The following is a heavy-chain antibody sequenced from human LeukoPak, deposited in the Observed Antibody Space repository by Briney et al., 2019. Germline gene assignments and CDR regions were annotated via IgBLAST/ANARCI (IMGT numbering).Heavy chain of an antibody. CDR2: IYYSGST. J-gene: IGHJ4*02. D-gene: IGHD1-1*01. CDR1: GGSISSGGYY. V-gene: IGHV4-30-4*08. CDR3: ARVKLERRLGSPFDYSRFDY. Sequence: PSETLSLTCTVSGGSISSGGYYWSWIRQPPGKGLEWIGYIYYSGSTYYNPSLKSRVTISVDTSKNQFSLKLSSVTAADTAVYYCARVKLERRLGSPFDYSRFDYWGQGTLVTVSS.